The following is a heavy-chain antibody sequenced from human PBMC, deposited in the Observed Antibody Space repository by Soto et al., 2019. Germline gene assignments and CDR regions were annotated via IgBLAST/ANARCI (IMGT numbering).Heavy chain of an antibody. CDR2: MSANNGNT. CDR1: GYTFTSYD. D-gene: IGHD6-13*01. J-gene: IGHJ3*02. CDR3: ALSSSWYSEAFDI. V-gene: IGHV1-18*01. Sequence: GASVKVSCKASGYTFTSYDINWVRQATGQGLEWMGWMSANNGNTNYAQKLQGRVTMTTDTSTSTAYMELRSLRSDDTAVYYCALSSSWYSEAFDIWGQGTMVTVSS.